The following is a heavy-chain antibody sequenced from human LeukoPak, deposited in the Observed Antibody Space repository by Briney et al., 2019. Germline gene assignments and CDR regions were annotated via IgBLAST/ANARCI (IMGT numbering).Heavy chain of an antibody. D-gene: IGHD3-22*01. Sequence: GESLKISCKASGYIFTTYWIGWVRQMPGKGLEWMAIIYPGDSDTRYSPSFQGQVTISADKSISTAYLQWSSLKASDTAMYYCARQNYYDSSGTPDYWGQGTLVTVSS. V-gene: IGHV5-51*01. CDR3: ARQNYYDSSGTPDY. CDR1: GYIFTTYW. J-gene: IGHJ4*02. CDR2: IYPGDSDT.